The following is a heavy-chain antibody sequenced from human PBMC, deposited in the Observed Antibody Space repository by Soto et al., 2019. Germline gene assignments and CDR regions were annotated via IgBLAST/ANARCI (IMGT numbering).Heavy chain of an antibody. V-gene: IGHV3-53*01. Sequence: EVQVVESGGGLIQPGGSLRLSCEVSGFSVTANYMSWVRQAPGKGLEWVSVIYSGGSTYYIDSVKGRFSISRDISKNTLYLQMNSLRAEATAVYYCHGYGYWGKGTLVTVSS. CDR1: GFSVTANY. J-gene: IGHJ4*02. D-gene: IGHD5-12*01. CDR2: IYSGGST. CDR3: HGYGY.